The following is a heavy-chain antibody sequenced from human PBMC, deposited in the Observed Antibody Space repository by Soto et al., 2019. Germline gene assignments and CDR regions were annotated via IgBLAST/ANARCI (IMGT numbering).Heavy chain of an antibody. D-gene: IGHD4-17*01. CDR3: ARPDFGDYWYFDL. Sequence: QDQLVQSGAEVKKPGSSVKVSCKASGGTFSSHTFSWVRQPPGQGLEWMGRIIPALGTATYAQKFQGRVTITADESATTVYMELNSLRSEDTAVYYCARPDFGDYWYFDLWGRGTLVTVSS. V-gene: IGHV1-69*08. CDR2: IIPALGTA. J-gene: IGHJ2*01. CDR1: GGTFSSHT.